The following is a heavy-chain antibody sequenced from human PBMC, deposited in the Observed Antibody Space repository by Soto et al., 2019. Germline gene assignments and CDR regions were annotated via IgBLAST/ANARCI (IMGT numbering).Heavy chain of an antibody. CDR1: GYTFTGYA. J-gene: IGHJ4*02. CDR3: ARGQTRSSGIY. D-gene: IGHD6-6*01. Sequence: ASVKVSCKASGYTFTGYAMHWVRQAPGQRLEWMGWINAGNGNTKYSQKFQGRFTISRDNAKNSLYLQMNSLRVEDTAVYYCARGQTRSSGIYWGPGALVTVSS. CDR2: INAGNGNT. V-gene: IGHV1-3*01.